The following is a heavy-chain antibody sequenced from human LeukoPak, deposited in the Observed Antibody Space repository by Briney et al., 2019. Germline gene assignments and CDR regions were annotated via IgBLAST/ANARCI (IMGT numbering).Heavy chain of an antibody. CDR3: ARDRLGDYETYAFDI. CDR1: GFTFSSYE. CDR2: ISSSGSTI. Sequence: GGSLRLSCAASGFTFSSYEMNWVRQAPGKGLEWVSYISSSGSTIYYADSVKGRFTISRDNAKNSLYLQMNSLRAENTAVYYCARDRLGDYETYAFDIWGQGTMVTVSS. J-gene: IGHJ3*02. V-gene: IGHV3-48*03. D-gene: IGHD4-17*01.